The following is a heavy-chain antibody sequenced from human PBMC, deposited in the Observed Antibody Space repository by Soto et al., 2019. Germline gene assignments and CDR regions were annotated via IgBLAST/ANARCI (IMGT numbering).Heavy chain of an antibody. CDR3: AREVATDYGSGCFDY. CDR1: GFTFSSCW. J-gene: IGHJ4*02. CDR2: IKQDGSEK. Sequence: EVQLVESGGGLVQPGGSLRLSCAASGFTFSSCWMSWVRQAPGKGLEWVANIKQDGSEKYYVDSVKGRFTISRDNAKNSLYLQMNSLRAEDTAVYYCAREVATDYGSGCFDYWGQGTLVTVSS. V-gene: IGHV3-7*03. D-gene: IGHD3-10*01.